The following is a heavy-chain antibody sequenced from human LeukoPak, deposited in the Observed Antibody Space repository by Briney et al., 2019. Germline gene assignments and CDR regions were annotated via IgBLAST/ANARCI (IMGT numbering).Heavy chain of an antibody. CDR3: ARFIAAPYYFDY. Sequence: GGSLRLSCAASGFTFSSYGMHWVRQAPGKGLEWVAFIRYDGSNKYYADSVKGRFTISRDNSKNTLYLQMNSLRAEDTAVYYCARFIAAPYYFDYWGRGTLVTVSS. CDR1: GFTFSSYG. D-gene: IGHD6-13*01. J-gene: IGHJ4*02. CDR2: IRYDGSNK. V-gene: IGHV3-30*02.